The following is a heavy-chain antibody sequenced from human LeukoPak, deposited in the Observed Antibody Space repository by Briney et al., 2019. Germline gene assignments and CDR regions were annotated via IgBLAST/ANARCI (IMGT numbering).Heavy chain of an antibody. D-gene: IGHD3-10*01. CDR1: GFTFSDYY. CDR2: ISSSSSYT. Sequence: PGGSLRLSCAASGFTFSDYYMSWIRQAPGKGLEWVSYISSSSSYTNYADSVKGRFTISRDNAKNSLYLQMNSLRAEDTAVYYCARCYYGSGGPVNLPPFGPWGQGTLVTVSS. J-gene: IGHJ5*02. CDR3: ARCYYGSGGPVNLPPFGP. V-gene: IGHV3-11*06.